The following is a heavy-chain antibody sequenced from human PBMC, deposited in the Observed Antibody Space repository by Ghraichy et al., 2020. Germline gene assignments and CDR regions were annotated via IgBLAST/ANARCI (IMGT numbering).Heavy chain of an antibody. V-gene: IGHV4-31*03. D-gene: IGHD3-3*01. J-gene: IGHJ3*02. CDR2: IYYSGST. CDR1: GGSISSGGYY. CDR3: ARAQGVVNYDFWSGYYPDAFDI. Sequence: SETLSLTCTVSGGSISSGGYYWSWIRQHPGKGLEWIGYIYYSGSTYYNPSLKSRVTISVDTSKNQFSLKLSSVTAADTAVYYCARAQGVVNYDFWSGYYPDAFDIWGQGTMVTVSS.